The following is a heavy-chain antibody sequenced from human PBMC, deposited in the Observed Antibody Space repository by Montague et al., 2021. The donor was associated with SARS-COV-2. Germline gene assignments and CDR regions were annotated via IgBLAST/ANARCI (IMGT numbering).Heavy chain of an antibody. Sequence: SETLSLTCAVYGGSFGDDHWRWIRQPPGKGLEWIGNIRQSGRTNYNPSLKSRVTISVDTSKNQFSLKLTSVTAADTGLYFCARGHLSVSMIVVVFTSASYYFDYWGQGAQVTVSS. CDR1: GGSFGDDH. CDR2: IRQSGRT. D-gene: IGHD3-22*01. CDR3: ARGHLSVSMIVVVFTSASYYFDY. J-gene: IGHJ4*02. V-gene: IGHV4-34*01.